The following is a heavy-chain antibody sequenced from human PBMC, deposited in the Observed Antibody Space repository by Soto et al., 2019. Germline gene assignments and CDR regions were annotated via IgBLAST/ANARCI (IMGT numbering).Heavy chain of an antibody. V-gene: IGHV1-2*04. CDR1: GYTFTGYY. CDR2: INPNSGGT. J-gene: IGHJ4*02. D-gene: IGHD4-17*01. CDR3: ARLHDYGDFSVEY. Sequence: ASVKVSCKASGYTFTGYYMHWVRQAPGQGLEWMGWINPNSGGTNYAQKFQGWVTMTRDTSISTAYMELNSLRAEDTAVYYCARLHDYGDFSVEYWGRGTLVTVSS.